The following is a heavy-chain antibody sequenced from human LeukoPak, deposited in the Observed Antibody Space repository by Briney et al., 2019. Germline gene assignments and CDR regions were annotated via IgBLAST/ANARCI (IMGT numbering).Heavy chain of an antibody. J-gene: IGHJ4*02. Sequence: PGGSLRLSCAASGFTSSTYWMSWVRQAPGKGLEWVASIKQDGSETYYVDSVKGRFTLSRDNAKNSLYLQMNSLRADDTAVYYCARGSYDSSGYSFDYWGQGTLVTVSS. D-gene: IGHD3-22*01. V-gene: IGHV3-7*01. CDR1: GFTSSTYW. CDR2: IKQDGSET. CDR3: ARGSYDSSGYSFDY.